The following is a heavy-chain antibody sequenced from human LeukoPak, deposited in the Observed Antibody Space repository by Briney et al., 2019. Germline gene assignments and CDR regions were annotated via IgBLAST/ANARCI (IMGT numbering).Heavy chain of an antibody. CDR3: ASPNYGGNPVS. CDR1: GFTFSSYW. V-gene: IGHV3-7*01. Sequence: PGGSLRLSCAPSGFTFSSYWMSWVRQAPGKGLEWVANIKQDGSEKYYVDSVKGRFSISRDNAKNSLYLQMNSLRAEDTAVYYCASPNYGGNPVSWGQGTLVTVSS. J-gene: IGHJ5*02. D-gene: IGHD4-23*01. CDR2: IKQDGSEK.